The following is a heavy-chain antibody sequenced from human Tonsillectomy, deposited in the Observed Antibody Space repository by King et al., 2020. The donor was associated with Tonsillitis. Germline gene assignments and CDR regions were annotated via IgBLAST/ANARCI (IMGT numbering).Heavy chain of an antibody. CDR2: INHSGST. D-gene: IGHD4-23*01. Sequence: VQLQQWGAGLLKPSETLSLTCGVYGGSFSSYYWSWIRQPPGKGLEWIGEINHSGSTNYNPSLKSRVTVSVNTSKNQFSLKLRSVTAADRAVYYCARTFGDYGGSVDYWGQGTLVTVSP. J-gene: IGHJ4*02. CDR3: ARTFGDYGGSVDY. CDR1: GGSFSSYY. V-gene: IGHV4-34*01.